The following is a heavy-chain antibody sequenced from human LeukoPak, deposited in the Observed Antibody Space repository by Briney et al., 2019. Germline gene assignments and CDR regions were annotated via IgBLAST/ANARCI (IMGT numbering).Heavy chain of an antibody. Sequence: GGSLRLSCAASGFTFSSYAMHWVRQAPGKGLEWVAVISYDGSNKYYADSVKGRFTISRDNSKNTLYLQMNSLRAEDTAVYYCARDPDGYNSYFDYWGQGTLVTVS. CDR1: GFTFSSYA. CDR2: ISYDGSNK. J-gene: IGHJ4*02. D-gene: IGHD5-24*01. CDR3: ARDPDGYNSYFDY. V-gene: IGHV3-30*01.